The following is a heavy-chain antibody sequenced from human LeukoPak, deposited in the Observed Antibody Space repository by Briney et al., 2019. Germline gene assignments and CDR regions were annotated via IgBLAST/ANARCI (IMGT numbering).Heavy chain of an antibody. J-gene: IGHJ4*02. D-gene: IGHD3-22*01. Sequence: GGSLRLSCAASGFTFSSYSMNWVRQAPGKGLEWVSSISSSSSYIYYADSVKGRFTTSRDNAKNSLYLQMNSLRAEDTAVYYCARDKQPYDSSGDLGYWGQGTLVTVSS. V-gene: IGHV3-21*01. CDR2: ISSSSSYI. CDR1: GFTFSSYS. CDR3: ARDKQPYDSSGDLGY.